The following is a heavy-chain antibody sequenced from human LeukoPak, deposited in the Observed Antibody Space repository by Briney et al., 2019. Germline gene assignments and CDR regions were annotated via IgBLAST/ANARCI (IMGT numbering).Heavy chain of an antibody. CDR1: GFTFDDYA. D-gene: IGHD6-19*01. J-gene: IGHJ4*02. Sequence: GGSLRLSCAASGFTFDDYAMHWVRQAPGKGLEWVSGISWNSGGIGYADSVKGRFTISRDNAKNSLYLQMNSLRADDTALYYCAKGKRMTVAGLFDYWGQGTLVTVSS. V-gene: IGHV3-9*01. CDR2: ISWNSGGI. CDR3: AKGKRMTVAGLFDY.